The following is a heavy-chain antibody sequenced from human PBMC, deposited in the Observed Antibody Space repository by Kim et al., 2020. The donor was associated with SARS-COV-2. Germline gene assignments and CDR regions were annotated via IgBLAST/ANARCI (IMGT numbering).Heavy chain of an antibody. D-gene: IGHD3-10*01. CDR2: INHSGST. CDR3: ARGAAMVGELNWFDP. J-gene: IGHJ5*02. V-gene: IGHV4-34*01. CDR1: GGSFSGYY. Sequence: SETLSLTCAVYGGSFSGYYWSWIRQPPGKGLEWIGEINHSGSTNSNPSLKSRVTISVDTSKNQFSLKLSSVTAADTAVYYCARGAAMVGELNWFDPWGQGTLVTVSS.